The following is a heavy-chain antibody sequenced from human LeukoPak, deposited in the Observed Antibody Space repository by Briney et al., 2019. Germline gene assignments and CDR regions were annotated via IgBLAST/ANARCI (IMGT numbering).Heavy chain of an antibody. CDR3: ASTPYYYDSSGYKQPYYYYGMDV. CDR2: IIPIFGTA. CDR1: GGTFISYA. V-gene: IGHV1-69*13. D-gene: IGHD3-22*01. Sequence: SVKVSCKASGGTFISYAISWVRQAPGQGLEWMGGIIPIFGTANYAQKFQGRVTITADESTSTAYMELSSLRSEDTAVYYCASTPYYYDSSGYKQPYYYYGMDVWGQGTTVTASS. J-gene: IGHJ6*02.